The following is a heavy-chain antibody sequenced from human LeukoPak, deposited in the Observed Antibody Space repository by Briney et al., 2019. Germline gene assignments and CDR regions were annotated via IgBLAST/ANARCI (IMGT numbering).Heavy chain of an antibody. CDR3: AKGGDYFDY. CDR1: GFTFSSYA. D-gene: IGHD3-10*01. V-gene: IGHV3-23*01. CDR2: ISGSGGST. Sequence: GGSLRLSCAASGFTFSSYAMSWVRQAPGKGLEWVSAISGSGGSTYYADSVKGRFTISRDNAKNSLYLQMNSLRAEDTALYYCAKGGDYFDYWGQGTLVTVSS. J-gene: IGHJ4*02.